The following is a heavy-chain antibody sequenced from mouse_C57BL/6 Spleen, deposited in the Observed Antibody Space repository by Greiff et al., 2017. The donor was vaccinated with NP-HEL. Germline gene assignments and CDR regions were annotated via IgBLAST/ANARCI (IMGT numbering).Heavy chain of an antibody. CDR1: GYTFTSYW. V-gene: IGHV1-69*01. D-gene: IGHD3-1*01. Sequence: QVQLQQPGAELVMPGASVKLSCKASGYTFTSYWMHWVKQRPGQGLEWIGEIDPSDSYTNYNQKFKGKSTLTVDKSSSTAYMQLSSLTSEDSAVYYCARLTYSFPFDYWGQGTTLTVSS. J-gene: IGHJ2*01. CDR2: IDPSDSYT. CDR3: ARLTYSFPFDY.